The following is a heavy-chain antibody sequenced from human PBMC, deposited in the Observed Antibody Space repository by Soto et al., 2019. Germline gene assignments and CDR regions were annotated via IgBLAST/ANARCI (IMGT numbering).Heavy chain of an antibody. D-gene: IGHD6-6*01. V-gene: IGHV1-69*04. CDR3: ARDRQLGPYYYYYMDV. CDR2: IIPILGIA. CDR1: GGTFSSYT. Sequence: SVKVSCKASGGTFSSYTISWVRQAPGQGLEWMGRIIPILGIANYAQKFQGRVTITADKSTSTAYMELSSLRSEDTAVYYCARDRQLGPYYYYYMDVWGKGTMVTVSS. J-gene: IGHJ6*03.